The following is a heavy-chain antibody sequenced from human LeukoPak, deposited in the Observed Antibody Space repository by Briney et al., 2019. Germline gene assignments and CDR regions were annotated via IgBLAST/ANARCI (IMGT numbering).Heavy chain of an antibody. Sequence: SETLSLTCTVSGGSISSYYWSWIRQPPGKGLEWIGYIYYSGSTNYNPSLKSRVTISVDTSKNQFSLKLSSVTSADTAVYYCARVGRSPHLPDYWGQGTLVTVSS. CDR3: ARVGRSPHLPDY. D-gene: IGHD2-15*01. V-gene: IGHV4-59*01. CDR1: GGSISSYY. J-gene: IGHJ4*02. CDR2: IYYSGST.